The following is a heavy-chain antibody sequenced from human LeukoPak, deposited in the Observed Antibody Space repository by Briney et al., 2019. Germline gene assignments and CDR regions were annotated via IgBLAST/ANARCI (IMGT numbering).Heavy chain of an antibody. CDR2: INPSGGST. CDR3: ARDRVGSSYGPDSYYFDH. Sequence: GASVKVSCKASGYTFTSYYMHWVRQAPGQGLEWMGIINPSGGSTSYAQKFQGRVTMTRDTSTSTVYMELSSLRSEDTAVYYCARDRVGSSYGPDSYYFDHWGQGTLVTVSS. CDR1: GYTFTSYY. J-gene: IGHJ4*02. V-gene: IGHV1-46*01. D-gene: IGHD5-18*01.